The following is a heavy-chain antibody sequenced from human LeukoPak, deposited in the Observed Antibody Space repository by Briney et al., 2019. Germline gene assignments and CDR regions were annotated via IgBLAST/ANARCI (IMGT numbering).Heavy chain of an antibody. Sequence: SETLSLTCIVSGYSISNGYYWSWIRQPPGKGLEWIGYIYYSGSTNYNPSLKSRVTISVDTSKNQFSLKLSSVTAADTAVYYCARAPPTRGWFDPWGQGTLVTVSS. J-gene: IGHJ5*02. D-gene: IGHD5-12*01. V-gene: IGHV4-61*01. CDR1: GYSISNGYY. CDR2: IYYSGST. CDR3: ARAPPTRGWFDP.